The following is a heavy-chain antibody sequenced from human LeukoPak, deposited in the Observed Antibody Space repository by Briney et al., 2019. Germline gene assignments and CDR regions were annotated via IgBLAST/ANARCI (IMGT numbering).Heavy chain of an antibody. CDR1: GGSISSGSYY. CDR3: ARGYSSRGFDP. CDR2: IYYSGST. Sequence: SETLSLTCTVSGGSISSGSYYWSWIRQHPGKGLEWIGYIYYSGSTYYNPSLKSRVTISADTSKNQFSLKLSSVTAADTAVYYCARGYSSRGFDPWGQGTLVTVSS. J-gene: IGHJ5*02. D-gene: IGHD6-13*01. V-gene: IGHV4-31*03.